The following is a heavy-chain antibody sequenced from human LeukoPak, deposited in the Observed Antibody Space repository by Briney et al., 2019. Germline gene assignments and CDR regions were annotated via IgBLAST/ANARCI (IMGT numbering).Heavy chain of an antibody. CDR3: ARDSVRHYGSGSYYSPQAFDI. CDR2: ISAYNGNT. D-gene: IGHD3-10*01. CDR1: GYTFTSYG. V-gene: IGHV1-18*01. J-gene: IGHJ3*02. Sequence: ASVKVSCKASGYTFTSYGISWVRQAPGQGLEWMGWISAYNGNTNYAQKLQGRVTMTTDTSTGTAYMELRSLRSDDTAVYYCARDSVRHYGSGSYYSPQAFDIWGQGTMVTVSS.